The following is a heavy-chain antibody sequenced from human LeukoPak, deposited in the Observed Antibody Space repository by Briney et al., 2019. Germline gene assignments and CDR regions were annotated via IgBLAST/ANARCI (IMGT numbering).Heavy chain of an antibody. J-gene: IGHJ4*02. CDR1: GYTFTSYG. CDR3: ARDPYDGNYYFDY. D-gene: IGHD3-3*01. V-gene: IGHV1-18*01. CDR2: ISAYNGNT. Sequence: GASVKVSCKASGYTFTSYGISWVRQAPGQGLEWMGWISAYNGNTNYAQKLQGRVTMTRDTSIGTDYMELTSLKSDDTAVYYCARDPYDGNYYFDYWGQGTLVTVAS.